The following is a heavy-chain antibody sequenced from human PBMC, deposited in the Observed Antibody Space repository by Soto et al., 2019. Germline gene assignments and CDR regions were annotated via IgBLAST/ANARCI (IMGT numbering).Heavy chain of an antibody. Sequence: GASVKVSCKASGYTFTSYGISWVRQAPGQGLEWMGWISAYNGNTNYAQKLQGRVTMTTDTSTSTAYMELRSLRSDDTAVYYCARDTLTSDYDFWSGYQNWFDPWGQGTLVTVSS. CDR3: ARDTLTSDYDFWSGYQNWFDP. V-gene: IGHV1-18*01. D-gene: IGHD3-3*01. CDR2: ISAYNGNT. CDR1: GYTFTSYG. J-gene: IGHJ5*02.